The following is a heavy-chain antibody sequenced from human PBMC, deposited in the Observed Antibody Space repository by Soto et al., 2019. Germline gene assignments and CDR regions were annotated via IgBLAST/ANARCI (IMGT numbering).Heavy chain of an antibody. CDR1: GFTFSSYA. Sequence: GGSLRLSCXASGFTFSSYAMSWVRQAPGKGLEWVSAISGSGGSTYYADSVKGRFTISRDNSKNTLYLQMNSLRAEDTAVYYCAKDVDGYCSGGSCYSVDYWGQGTLVTVSS. CDR3: AKDVDGYCSGGSCYSVDY. J-gene: IGHJ4*02. V-gene: IGHV3-23*01. D-gene: IGHD2-15*01. CDR2: ISGSGGST.